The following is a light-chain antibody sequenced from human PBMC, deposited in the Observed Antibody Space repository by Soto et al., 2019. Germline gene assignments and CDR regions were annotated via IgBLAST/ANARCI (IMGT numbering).Light chain of an antibody. CDR2: GAS. CDR1: QSVSSSY. J-gene: IGKJ5*01. Sequence: EIVLTQSPATLSLSPGERATLSCRASQSVSSSYLAWYQQKPGQAPRLLIYGASSRATGIPVRFSGSGSGTEFTLTISSLQSEDFAVYYCQQYNNWPPITFGQGTRLENK. CDR3: QQYNNWPPIT. V-gene: IGKV3-15*01.